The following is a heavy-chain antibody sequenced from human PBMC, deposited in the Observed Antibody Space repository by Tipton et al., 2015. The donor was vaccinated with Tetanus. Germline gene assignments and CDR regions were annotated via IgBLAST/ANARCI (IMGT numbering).Heavy chain of an antibody. V-gene: IGHV3-23*01. J-gene: IGHJ4*02. D-gene: IGHD4-17*01. CDR2: ISAGGAST. CDR3: AKDQGPDYGDQLEY. Sequence: SLRLSCAASGFTFNSYAMSWVRQAPGKGLEWVSSISAGGASTYYADSVRGRFTFSRDNSRNTLYLQMNSLRAEDTAMYYCAKDQGPDYGDQLEYWGQGILVTVSS. CDR1: GFTFNSYA.